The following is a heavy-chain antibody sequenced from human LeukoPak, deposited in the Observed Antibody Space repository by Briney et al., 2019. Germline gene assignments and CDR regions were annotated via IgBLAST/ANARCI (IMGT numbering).Heavy chain of an antibody. CDR2: IIPIFGTA. CDR3: ARLSYYGGISRRFDY. V-gene: IGHV1-69*13. J-gene: IGHJ4*02. D-gene: IGHD4-23*01. Sequence: SVKVSCKASGGTFSSYAISWVRQAPGQGLEWMGGIIPIFGTANYAQKFQGRVTITADESTSTAYMELSSLRSEDTAVYYCARLSYYGGISRRFDYWGQGTLVTVSS. CDR1: GGTFSSYA.